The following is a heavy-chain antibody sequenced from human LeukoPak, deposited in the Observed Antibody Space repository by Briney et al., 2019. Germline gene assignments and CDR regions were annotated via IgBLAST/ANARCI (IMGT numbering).Heavy chain of an antibody. J-gene: IGHJ4*02. CDR3: ARQGGATFMSPYYFDS. V-gene: IGHV4-30-2*01. D-gene: IGHD5-12*01. CDR1: GGSISSTDYY. CDR2: IYHSGST. Sequence: PSETLSLTCAVSGGSISSTDYYWSWIRQPPGKGLEWIGYIYHSGSTYYNPSLQSRITISLDTSKNQFSLKLSSVTAADTAVYYCARQGGATFMSPYYFDSWGQGTLVTVSS.